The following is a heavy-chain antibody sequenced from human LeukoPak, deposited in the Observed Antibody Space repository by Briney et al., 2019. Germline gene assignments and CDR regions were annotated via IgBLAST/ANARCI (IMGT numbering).Heavy chain of an antibody. CDR1: GGTFSSYA. CDR3: ATRYSPYYYYMDV. Sequence: ASVKVSCKASGGTFSSYAISWVRQAPGQGLEWMGGIIPIFGTANYTQKFQGRVTITADKSTSTAYMELSSLRSEDTAVYYCATRYSPYYYYMDVWGKGTTVTVSS. CDR2: IIPIFGTA. J-gene: IGHJ6*03. V-gene: IGHV1-69*06. D-gene: IGHD6-13*01.